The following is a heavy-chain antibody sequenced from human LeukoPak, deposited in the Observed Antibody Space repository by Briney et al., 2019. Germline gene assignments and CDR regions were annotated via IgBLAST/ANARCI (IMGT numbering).Heavy chain of an antibody. Sequence: SLRLSCAASGFTFSSYGMHWVRQAPGKGLEWVAVISYDGSNKYYADSVKGRFTISRDNSKNTLYLQMNSLRAEDTAVYYCAKETEYYGSGSYEYWGQGTLVTVSS. CDR2: ISYDGSNK. CDR3: AKETEYYGSGSYEY. D-gene: IGHD3-10*01. CDR1: GFTFSSYG. J-gene: IGHJ4*02. V-gene: IGHV3-30*18.